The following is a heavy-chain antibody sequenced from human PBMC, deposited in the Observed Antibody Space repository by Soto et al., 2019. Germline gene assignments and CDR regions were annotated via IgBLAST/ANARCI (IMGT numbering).Heavy chain of an antibody. CDR3: ARSRPFGTLYYFDY. J-gene: IGHJ4*02. Sequence: QVQLVQSGAEVKKPGASVKVSCKASGYTFTGYAISWVRQAPGQGLEWMGWINGFNGNTNYAQKLQGRATMTTDTSTSTAYMELRSLRSDDTAVYYCARSRPFGTLYYFDYWGQGALVTVSS. V-gene: IGHV1-18*01. CDR2: INGFNGNT. CDR1: GYTFTGYA. D-gene: IGHD3-10*01.